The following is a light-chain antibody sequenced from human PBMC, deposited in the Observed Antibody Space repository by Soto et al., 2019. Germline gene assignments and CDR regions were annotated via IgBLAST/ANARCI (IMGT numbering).Light chain of an antibody. CDR3: QQRSNWPLMYT. CDR2: DAS. Sequence: EIVLTQSPATLSLSPGERATLSCRASQRVSSYLAWYQQKPGQAPRLLIYDASNRATGIPARFSGSGSGTDFTLTISSLEPEDFAFYYCQQRSNWPLMYTFGQGTKLEIK. V-gene: IGKV3-11*01. CDR1: QRVSSY. J-gene: IGKJ2*01.